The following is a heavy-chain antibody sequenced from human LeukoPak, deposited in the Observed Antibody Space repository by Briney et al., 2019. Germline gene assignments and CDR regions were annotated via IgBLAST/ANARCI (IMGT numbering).Heavy chain of an antibody. CDR3: ARDPYDSSGYTLDY. D-gene: IGHD3-22*01. Sequence: GASVKVSCKASGYTFTSYAMHWVRQAPGQRLEWMGWINASNGNTKYPQKFQGRVTITRDTSASTAYMELSSLRSEDTAVYYCARDPYDSSGYTLDYWGQGTLVTVSS. CDR1: GYTFTSYA. V-gene: IGHV1-3*01. CDR2: INASNGNT. J-gene: IGHJ4*02.